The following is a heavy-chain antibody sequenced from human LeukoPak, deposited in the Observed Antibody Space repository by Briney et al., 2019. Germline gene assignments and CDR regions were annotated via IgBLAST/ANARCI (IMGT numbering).Heavy chain of an antibody. CDR1: GFTFNTFW. CDR2: IRPDGSDK. CDR3: SGRDSSRNPWAY. D-gene: IGHD2-2*01. Sequence: GGSLRLSCAASGFTFNTFWMNWVRLAPGRGLEWLANIRPDGSDKYYVDSVRGRFTISRDNGKNLVYLEMNSLRVEDTAVYYCSGRDSSRNPWAYWGQGTLVSISS. V-gene: IGHV3-7*01. J-gene: IGHJ4*02.